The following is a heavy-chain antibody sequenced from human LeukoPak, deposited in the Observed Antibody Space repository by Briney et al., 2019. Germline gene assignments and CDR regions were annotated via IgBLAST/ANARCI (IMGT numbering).Heavy chain of an antibody. CDR1: GGTFSSYA. D-gene: IGHD6-6*01. CDR2: IIPILGIA. J-gene: IGHJ4*02. CDR3: ARGAPGAAPPGDY. Sequence: ASVKVSCKASGGTFSSYAISWVRQAPGQGLEWMGRIIPILGIANYPQKFQGRVTITADKSTSTAYMELSSLRSEDTAVYYCARGAPGAAPPGDYWGQGTLVTVSS. V-gene: IGHV1-69*04.